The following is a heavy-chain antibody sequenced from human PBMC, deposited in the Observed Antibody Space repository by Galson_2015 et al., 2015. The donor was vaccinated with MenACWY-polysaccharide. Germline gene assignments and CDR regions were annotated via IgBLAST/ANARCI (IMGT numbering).Heavy chain of an antibody. CDR1: GFIFSNYW. CDR2: IKEGGSER. J-gene: IGHJ4*02. CDR3: VRAARYGYDY. D-gene: IGHD5-18*01. V-gene: IGHV3-7*01. Sequence: SLRLSCAASGFIFSNYWMGWVRQAPEKGLEWVANIKEGGSERHYVDSVKGRFTVSRDNAKNSLYLQMNSLRAEDTAVYYCVRAARYGYDYWGQGALVTVSS.